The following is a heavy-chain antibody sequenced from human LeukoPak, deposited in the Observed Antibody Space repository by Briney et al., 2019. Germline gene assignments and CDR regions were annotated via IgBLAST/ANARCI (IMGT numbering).Heavy chain of an antibody. J-gene: IGHJ4*02. CDR1: GYTFNGYY. V-gene: IGHV1-2*02. CDR2: INPNSGGT. D-gene: IGHD6-19*01. CDR3: ATSSGWKSNIDY. Sequence: ASVKVSCKASGYTFNGYYIHWVRQAPGQGLEWMGCINPNSGGTNYAQKFQGRVTMTRDTSISTAYMELSRLRSDDTAVFYCATSSGWKSNIDYWGQGTLVTVSS.